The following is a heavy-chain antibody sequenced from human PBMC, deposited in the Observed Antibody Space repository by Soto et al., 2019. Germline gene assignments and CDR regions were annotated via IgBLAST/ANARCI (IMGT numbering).Heavy chain of an antibody. CDR1: GFTFSSYA. J-gene: IGHJ4*02. Sequence: EVQLLESGGGLVQPGGSLRLSCAASGFTFSSYAMSWVRQAPGKGLEWVSAISGSGGSTYYADSVKGRFTISRDNSKTTLYLQMNSLRAEDTAVYYCAKDSHARQFSSGCFDYWGQGTLVTVSS. V-gene: IGHV3-23*01. CDR2: ISGSGGST. D-gene: IGHD6-19*01. CDR3: AKDSHARQFSSGCFDY.